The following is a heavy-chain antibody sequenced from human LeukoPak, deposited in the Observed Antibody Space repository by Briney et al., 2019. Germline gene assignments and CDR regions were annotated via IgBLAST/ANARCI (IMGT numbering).Heavy chain of an antibody. CDR1: GFTFSSYA. CDR2: ISYDGSNK. J-gene: IGHJ4*02. V-gene: IGHV3-30-3*01. CDR3: ANVVFDTLGYCSSTSCSTLDY. D-gene: IGHD2-2*01. Sequence: GGSLRLSCAASGFTFSSYAMHWVRQAPGKGLEWVAVISYDGSNKYYADSVKGRFTISRDNSKNTLYLQMNSLRAEDTAVYYCANVVFDTLGYCSSTSCSTLDYWGQGTLVTVSS.